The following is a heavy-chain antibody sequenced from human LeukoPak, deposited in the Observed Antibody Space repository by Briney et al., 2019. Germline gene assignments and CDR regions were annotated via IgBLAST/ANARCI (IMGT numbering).Heavy chain of an antibody. J-gene: IGHJ4*02. V-gene: IGHV1-69*06. CDR2: IIPIFGTA. Sequence: AASVKVSCKASGGTFSSYAISWVRQAPGQGLEWMGGIIPIFGTANYAQKFQGRVTITADKSTSTAYMELSSLRSEDTAVYYCARGYFGSGSYYNGLGYWGQGTLVTVSS. CDR3: ARGYFGSGSYYNGLGY. CDR1: GGTFSSYA. D-gene: IGHD3-10*01.